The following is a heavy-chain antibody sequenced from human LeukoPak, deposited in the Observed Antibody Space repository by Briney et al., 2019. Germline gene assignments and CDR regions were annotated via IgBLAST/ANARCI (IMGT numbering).Heavy chain of an antibody. CDR2: IYTSGST. CDR1: GGSINNYY. CDR3: ARTPIYYYDNSGYYN. J-gene: IGHJ4*02. V-gene: IGHV4-4*07. Sequence: ASETLSLTCTVSGGSINNYYWSWIRQPAGKGLEWIGRIYTSGSTNYNPSLKSRVTMSVDTSKKQFSLKLSSVTAVDTAVYYCARTPIYYYDNSGYYNWGQGTLVTVSS. D-gene: IGHD3-22*01.